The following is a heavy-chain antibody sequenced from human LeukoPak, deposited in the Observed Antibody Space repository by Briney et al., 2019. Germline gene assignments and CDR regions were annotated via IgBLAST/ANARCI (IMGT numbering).Heavy chain of an antibody. Sequence: GGSLRLSCAASGFTFSDYYMSWIRQAPGRGLEWISYISNSANTIYYADSVKGRFTISRDNAKNSLYLQMNSLRAEDTAVYYCAREGGSFGFDYWGQGTLVTVSS. J-gene: IGHJ4*02. CDR2: ISNSANTI. CDR3: AREGGSFGFDY. V-gene: IGHV3-11*04. CDR1: GFTFSDYY. D-gene: IGHD1-26*01.